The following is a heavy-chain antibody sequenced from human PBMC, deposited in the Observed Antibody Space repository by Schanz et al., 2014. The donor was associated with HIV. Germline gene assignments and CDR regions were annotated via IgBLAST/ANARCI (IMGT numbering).Heavy chain of an antibody. CDR1: GFTFSSYG. D-gene: IGHD4-17*01. CDR3: YGDESGY. J-gene: IGHJ4*02. Sequence: QVQLVESGGRVVQPGRSLRLSCATSGFTFSSYGMHWVRQAPGKGLEWVAVIWFDGSNQYYIDSVKGRFTISRDNSKNTLYLHMNSLRAEDTAVYYCYGDESGYWGQGTLVTVSS. V-gene: IGHV3-33*01. CDR2: IWFDGSNQ.